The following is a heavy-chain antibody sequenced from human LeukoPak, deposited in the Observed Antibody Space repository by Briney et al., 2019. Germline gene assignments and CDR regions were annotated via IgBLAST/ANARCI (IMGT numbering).Heavy chain of an antibody. CDR1: GFTFSSYS. D-gene: IGHD1-7*01. CDR3: ARDHLTGTTGIDY. J-gene: IGHJ4*02. CDR2: ISSSSSYI. V-gene: IGHV3-21*04. Sequence: GGSLRLSCAASGFTFSSYSMNWVRQAPGKGLEWVSSISSSSSYIYYADSVKGRFTISRDNAKNSLYLQMNSLRAEDTAVYYCARDHLTGTTGIDYWGQGTLVTVSS.